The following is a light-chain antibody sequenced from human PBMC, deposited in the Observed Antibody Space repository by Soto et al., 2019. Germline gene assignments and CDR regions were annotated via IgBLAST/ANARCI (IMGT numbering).Light chain of an antibody. CDR1: SSDVGGYIY. CDR3: ASYTTSSTYV. Sequence: QSVLTQPASVSGSPGQSIAISCTGTSSDVGGYIYVSWYQQQPGKAPKLVISDVSNRPSGVFDRFSGSKSCNTASLTISWLQTEDEADYYCASYTTSSTYVFGTGTKVTVL. V-gene: IGLV2-14*01. CDR2: DVS. J-gene: IGLJ1*01.